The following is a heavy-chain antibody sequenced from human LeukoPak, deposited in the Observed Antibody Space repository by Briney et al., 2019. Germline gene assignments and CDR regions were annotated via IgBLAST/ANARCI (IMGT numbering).Heavy chain of an antibody. J-gene: IGHJ4*02. V-gene: IGHV3-21*01. CDR3: ARGRALWFGFDY. CDR1: GFTLSSYS. Sequence: GGSLRLSCAASGFTLSSYSMNWVRQAPGKGLEWVSSISSSSYIYYADSVKGRFTISRDNAKNSLYLQMNSLRAEDAAVYYCARGRALWFGFDYWGQGTLVTVSS. D-gene: IGHD3-10*01. CDR2: ISSSSYI.